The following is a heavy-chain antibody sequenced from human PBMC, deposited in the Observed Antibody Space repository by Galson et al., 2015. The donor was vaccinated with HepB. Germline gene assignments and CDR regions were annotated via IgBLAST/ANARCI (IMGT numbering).Heavy chain of an antibody. Sequence: SLRLSCAASGFTVSSNYMNWVRQAPGKGLEWASVISSGDITYYADSVKGRFTVSRDNSKNTLYLQMNSLRAEDTAVYYCARAVRLAVARAFDIWGQGTMVTVSS. CDR1: GFTVSSNY. D-gene: IGHD6-19*01. CDR2: ISSGDIT. J-gene: IGHJ3*02. V-gene: IGHV3-53*01. CDR3: ARAVRLAVARAFDI.